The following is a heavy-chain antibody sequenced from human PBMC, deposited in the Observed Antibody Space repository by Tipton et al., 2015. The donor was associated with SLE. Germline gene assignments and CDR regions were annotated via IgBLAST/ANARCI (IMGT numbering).Heavy chain of an antibody. Sequence: GSLRLSCAASGFTFSSYAMSWVRQAPGKGLEWVSAISGSGGSTYYADSVKGRFTIPRDNSKNTLYLQMNSLRAEDTAVYYCARRRITMVRGESYYMDVWGKGTTVTVSS. V-gene: IGHV3-23*01. CDR1: GFTFSSYA. CDR2: ISGSGGST. CDR3: ARRRITMVRGESYYMDV. J-gene: IGHJ6*03. D-gene: IGHD3-10*01.